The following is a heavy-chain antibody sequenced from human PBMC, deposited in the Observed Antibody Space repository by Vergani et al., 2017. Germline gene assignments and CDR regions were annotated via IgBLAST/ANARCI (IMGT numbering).Heavy chain of an antibody. D-gene: IGHD5-18*01. CDR3: ERRYSYALDRYYYDYMDV. J-gene: IGHJ6*03. V-gene: IGHV3-33*01. CDR2: LWYDGSNK. CDR1: GFTFSSYG. Sequence: QVQLVESGGGVVQPGRSLRLSCAASGFTFSSYGMHWVRQAPGKGLEWGAVLWYDGSNKYYADSVKGRFTISRDNSKNTLYLQMNSLGAGDTTVYYCERRYSYALDRYYYDYMDVWGKGTTVTVSS.